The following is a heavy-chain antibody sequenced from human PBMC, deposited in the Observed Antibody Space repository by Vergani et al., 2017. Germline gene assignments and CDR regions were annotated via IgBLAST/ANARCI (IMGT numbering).Heavy chain of an antibody. J-gene: IGHJ5*02. CDR1: GGTFSSYA. Sequence: QVQLVQSGAEVKKPGSSVKVSCKASGGTFSSYAISWVRQAPGQGLEWMGRIIPIFGTANYAQKFQGRVTITADESTSTAYMELSSLRSEDTAVYYCASCDCSGGSCPLGPLFDPWGQGTLVTVSS. V-gene: IGHV1-69*13. D-gene: IGHD2-15*01. CDR3: ASCDCSGGSCPLGPLFDP. CDR2: IIPIFGTA.